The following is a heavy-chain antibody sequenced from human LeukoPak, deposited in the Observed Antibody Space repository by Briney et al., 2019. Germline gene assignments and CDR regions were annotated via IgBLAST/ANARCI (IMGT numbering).Heavy chain of an antibody. CDR3: AKPQYYLPYQGAFDI. Sequence: PGGSLRLSCVASGFTFSSYWMSWVRQAPGKGLEWVANIKEDGSEKYYVDSVKGRFTISRDNAKNTLYLQMNSLRAEDTAVYYCAKPQYYLPYQGAFDIWGQGTMVTVSS. J-gene: IGHJ3*02. V-gene: IGHV3-7*01. CDR1: GFTFSSYW. D-gene: IGHD3-10*01. CDR2: IKEDGSEK.